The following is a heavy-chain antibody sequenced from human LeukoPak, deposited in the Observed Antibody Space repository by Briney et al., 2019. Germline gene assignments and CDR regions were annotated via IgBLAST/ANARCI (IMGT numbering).Heavy chain of an antibody. J-gene: IGHJ4*02. CDR1: GFTFSSYA. CDR3: ATSGTIFGVVIPYFDY. Sequence: GGSLRLSCAASGFTFSSYAMSWVRQAPGKGLEWVSAISGSGGSTYYADSVKGRFTISRDNSKNTLYLQMNSLRAEDTAVYYCATSGTIFGVVIPYFDYWGQGTLVTVSS. V-gene: IGHV3-23*01. CDR2: ISGSGGST. D-gene: IGHD3-3*01.